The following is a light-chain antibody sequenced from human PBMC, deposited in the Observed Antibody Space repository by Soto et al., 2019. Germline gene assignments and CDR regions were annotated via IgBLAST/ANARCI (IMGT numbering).Light chain of an antibody. Sequence: EIVLTQSPATLSLSPGERATLSCKASQSVSGTFLAWYQQKPGQAPSLLIYDASIRATGIPDRFSGSGSGTDFTLTISRLEPEDFAVYYCQHYGSSPQAFGQGTKVDI. V-gene: IGKV3-20*01. CDR1: QSVSGTF. CDR3: QHYGSSPQA. J-gene: IGKJ1*01. CDR2: DAS.